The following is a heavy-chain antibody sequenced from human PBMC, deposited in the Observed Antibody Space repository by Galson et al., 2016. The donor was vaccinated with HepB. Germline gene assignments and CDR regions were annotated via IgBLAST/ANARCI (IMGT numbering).Heavy chain of an antibody. CDR1: GFSFSDHY. J-gene: IGHJ6*02. Sequence: SLRLSCAASGFSFSDHYMSWIRQAPGKGLESIAYISSSGTVLYYAASAQGRFTISRDNAKKSLYLQMNSLRADDTGVYYCARDPDTSSKVEVWGHGTTVTVSS. V-gene: IGHV3-11*01. CDR3: ARDPDTSSKVEV. D-gene: IGHD5-18*01. CDR2: ISSSGTVL.